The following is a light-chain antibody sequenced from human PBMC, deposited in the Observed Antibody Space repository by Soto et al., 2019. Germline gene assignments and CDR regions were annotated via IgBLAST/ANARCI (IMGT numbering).Light chain of an antibody. CDR2: DAS. V-gene: IGKV3-11*01. CDR3: QQRSNWPVT. CDR1: QSVSSY. Sequence: EIVLTQSPATLSLSPGEGATVSCRASQSVSSYLAWYQQKPGKTPRLLIYDASNRATDIPARFSGSGSGTDFTLTISSLEPEDFAVYYCQQRSNWPVTFGQGTRVEIK. J-gene: IGKJ1*01.